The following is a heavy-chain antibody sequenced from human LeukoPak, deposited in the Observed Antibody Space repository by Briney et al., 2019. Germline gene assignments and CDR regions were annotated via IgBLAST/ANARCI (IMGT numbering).Heavy chain of an antibody. V-gene: IGHV3-48*01. D-gene: IGHD3-22*01. Sequence: GGSLRLSCAASGFTFSSYSMNWVRRAPGKGLEWVSYISSSSTIYYADSVKGRFTISRDNAKNTLNLQMNSLRAEDTAVYYCARDLGRYYDTSDNWFDPWGQGTLVTVSS. CDR3: ARDLGRYYDTSDNWFDP. J-gene: IGHJ5*02. CDR2: ISSSSTI. CDR1: GFTFSSYS.